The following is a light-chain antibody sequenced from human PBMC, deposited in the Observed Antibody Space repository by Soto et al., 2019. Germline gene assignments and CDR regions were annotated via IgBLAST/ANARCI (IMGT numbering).Light chain of an antibody. J-gene: IGLJ2*01. CDR2: ADN. V-gene: IGLV1-40*01. Sequence: QSVLTQTPSVSGAPGQKITMSCTGSSSNIGAGYDVHWYQQLPGAAPRLLIYADNNRPSGVPDRFSASNSGTSASLAITGRQGADEAVYYCQSYDTSLSGVIFGAGTKLTVL. CDR1: SSNIGAGYD. CDR3: QSYDTSLSGVI.